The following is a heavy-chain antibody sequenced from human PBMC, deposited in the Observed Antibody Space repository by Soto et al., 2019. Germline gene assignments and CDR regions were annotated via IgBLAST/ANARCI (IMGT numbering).Heavy chain of an antibody. Sequence: SSETLSLTCAVYGGSFSGYYWSWIRQPPGKGLEWIGEINHSGSTNYNPSLKSRVTISVDTSKNQFSLKLSSVTAADTAVYYCARRGQKLVTDYWGQGTLVTVSS. J-gene: IGHJ4*02. CDR2: INHSGST. CDR3: ARRGQKLVTDY. D-gene: IGHD6-13*01. CDR1: GGSFSGYY. V-gene: IGHV4-34*01.